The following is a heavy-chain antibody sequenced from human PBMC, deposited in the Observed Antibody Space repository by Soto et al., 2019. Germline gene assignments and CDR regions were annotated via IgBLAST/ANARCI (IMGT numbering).Heavy chain of an antibody. D-gene: IGHD6-19*01. CDR1: GFTFSSYG. J-gene: IGHJ4*02. V-gene: IGHV3-33*01. CDR2: IWYDGSNK. Sequence: QVQLVESGGGVVQPGRSLRLSCAASGFTFSSYGMHWVRQAPGKGLEWVAVIWYDGSNKYYADSVKGRFTISRDNSKNTLYLQMNSLRAEDTAVYYCARDFGAVAGTDYWGQGTLFTVSS. CDR3: ARDFGAVAGTDY.